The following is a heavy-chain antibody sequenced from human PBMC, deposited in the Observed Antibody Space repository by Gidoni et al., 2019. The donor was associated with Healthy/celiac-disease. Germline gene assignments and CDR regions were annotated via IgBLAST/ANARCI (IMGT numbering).Heavy chain of an antibody. Sequence: QLQLQESGLGLVKPSETLSLTCTVSGGSISSSSYYWGWIRQPPGTGLEWTGSIYYSGSTYYNPSLKSRVTISVDTSKNQFSLKLSSVTAADTAVYYCARQEALWFGDPAAAGWFDPWGQGTLVTVSS. CDR3: ARQEALWFGDPAAAGWFDP. CDR1: GGSISSSSYY. V-gene: IGHV4-39*01. J-gene: IGHJ5*02. CDR2: IYYSGST. D-gene: IGHD3-10*01.